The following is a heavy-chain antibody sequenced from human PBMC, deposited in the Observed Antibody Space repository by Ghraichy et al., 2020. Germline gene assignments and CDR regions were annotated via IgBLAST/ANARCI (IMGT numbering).Heavy chain of an antibody. Sequence: ETLSLTCAASGFTFSDSAISWVRQAPGKGLEWVSVISGSGGSPFYADSVKGRFTISRVNSKNTLYLQMNSLTAEDTAVYYCARTDGCYYVLDVWGQATTVTVAS. V-gene: IGHV3-23*01. CDR2: ISGSGGSP. CDR1: GFTFSDSA. CDR3: ARTDGCYYVLDV. D-gene: IGHD1-14*01. J-gene: IGHJ6*02.